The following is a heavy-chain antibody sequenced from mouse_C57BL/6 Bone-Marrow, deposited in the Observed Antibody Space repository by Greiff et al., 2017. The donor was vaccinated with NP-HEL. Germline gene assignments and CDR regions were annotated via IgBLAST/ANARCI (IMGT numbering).Heavy chain of an antibody. CDR3: ARGNVVTTGRNAMDY. J-gene: IGHJ4*01. CDR2: IDPSAGYT. CDR1: GYTFTSYW. V-gene: IGHV1-69*01. D-gene: IGHD2-2*01. Sequence: QVQLQQPGAELVMPGASVKLSCKASGYTFTSYWMPWVKPRPGQGLEWIGEIDPSAGYTNYNQKFKGKSTLTVENSSSTAYMQLSSLTSEDSAVYYCARGNVVTTGRNAMDYWGQGTSVTVSS.